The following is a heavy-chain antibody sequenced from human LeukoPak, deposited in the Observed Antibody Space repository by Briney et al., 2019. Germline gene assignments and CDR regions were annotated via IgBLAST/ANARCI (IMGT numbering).Heavy chain of an antibody. Sequence: GGSLRLSCAASGFTFSNYWMHWVRQAPGKGLVWVSRTNSDESDPSHADSVRGRFTISRDNAENTLYLQMNSLRDEDTAVYYCARGSEGDFWSGDHLDYWGQGTLVTVSS. CDR1: GFTFSNYW. CDR2: TNSDESDP. D-gene: IGHD3-3*01. J-gene: IGHJ4*02. CDR3: ARGSEGDFWSGDHLDY. V-gene: IGHV3-74*01.